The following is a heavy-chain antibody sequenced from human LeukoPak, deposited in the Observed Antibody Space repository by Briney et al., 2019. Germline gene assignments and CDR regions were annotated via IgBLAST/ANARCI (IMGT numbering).Heavy chain of an antibody. CDR3: ARHHWGYYFDY. V-gene: IGHV4-59*08. D-gene: IGHD3-16*01. Sequence: SETLSLTCTVSGGSISSYYWSWIRQPPGKGPEWIGYIYYSGSTNYNPSLKSRVTISVDTSKNQFSLKLSSVTAADTAVYYCARHHWGYYFDYWGQGALVTVSS. CDR1: GGSISSYY. J-gene: IGHJ4*02. CDR2: IYYSGST.